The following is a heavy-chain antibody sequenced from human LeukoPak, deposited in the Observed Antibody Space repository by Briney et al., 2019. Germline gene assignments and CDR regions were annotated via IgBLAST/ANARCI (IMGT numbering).Heavy chain of an antibody. CDR3: AREETKRGYGGTIDY. V-gene: IGHV3-21*01. Sequence: GGSLRLSCAASGFTFSSYSMNWVRQAPRKGLEWVSSISSSSSYIYYADSVKGRFTISRDNAKNSLYLQMNSLRAEDTAVYYCAREETKRGYGGTIDYWGQGTLVTVSS. D-gene: IGHD4-23*01. CDR2: ISSSSSYI. J-gene: IGHJ4*02. CDR1: GFTFSSYS.